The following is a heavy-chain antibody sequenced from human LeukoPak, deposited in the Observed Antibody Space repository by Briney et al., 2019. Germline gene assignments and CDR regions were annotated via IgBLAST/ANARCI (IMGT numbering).Heavy chain of an antibody. J-gene: IGHJ3*02. CDR1: GFTVSNTY. V-gene: IGHV3-74*01. CDR3: ARDGAITMGAFDI. CDR2: INSDGSST. D-gene: IGHD3-10*01. Sequence: GGSLRLSCAASGFTVSNTYMSWVRQAPGKGLVWVSRINSDGSSTSYADSVKGRFTISRDNAKNTLYLQMNSLRAEDTAVYYCARDGAITMGAFDIWGQGTMVTVSS.